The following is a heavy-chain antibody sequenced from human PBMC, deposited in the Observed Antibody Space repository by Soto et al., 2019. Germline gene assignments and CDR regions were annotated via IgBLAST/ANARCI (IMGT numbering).Heavy chain of an antibody. V-gene: IGHV1-8*01. CDR2: MNPNSGKA. CDR3: ARGLVVVAATYWYFDL. CDR1: GYTFTSYD. Sequence: QVQLVQSGAEVKKPGASVKVSCKASGYTFTSYDINWVRQAAGQGLEWIGWMNPNSGKAVYAQKFQGRVTMAGNTSIRTASMELSSLRSDETAVYFCARGLVVVAATYWYFDLWGRGTLVTVSS. J-gene: IGHJ2*01. D-gene: IGHD2-15*01.